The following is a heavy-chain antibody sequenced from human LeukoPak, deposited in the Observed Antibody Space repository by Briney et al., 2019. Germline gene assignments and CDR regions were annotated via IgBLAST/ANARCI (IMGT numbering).Heavy chain of an antibody. J-gene: IGHJ4*02. CDR1: GFTFSSYW. CDR2: IKQDGSEK. V-gene: IGHV3-7*05. CDR3: ARDRVTMVRGVNYYSDY. Sequence: GGSLRLSCAASGFTFSSYWMSWVRQAPGKGLEWVANIKQDGSEKYYVDSVKGRFTISRDNAKNSLYLQMNSLRAEDTAVYYCARDRVTMVRGVNYYSDYWGQGTLVTVSS. D-gene: IGHD3-10*01.